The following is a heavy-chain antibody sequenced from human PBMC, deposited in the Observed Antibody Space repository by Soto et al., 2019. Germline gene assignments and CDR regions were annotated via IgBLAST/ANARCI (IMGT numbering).Heavy chain of an antibody. CDR2: ISAYNGNT. CDR1: GYTFTSYG. V-gene: IGHV1-18*01. CDR3: AISSLLWFGESYNWFDH. D-gene: IGHD3-10*01. J-gene: IGHJ5*02. Sequence: QVQLVQSGAEVKKPGASVKVSCKASGYTFTSYGISWVRQAPGQGLEWMGWISAYNGNTNYAQKLQGRVTMTTDTSTSTAYMELRSLRSDDTAVYYCAISSLLWFGESYNWFDHWGKGTLVTVSS.